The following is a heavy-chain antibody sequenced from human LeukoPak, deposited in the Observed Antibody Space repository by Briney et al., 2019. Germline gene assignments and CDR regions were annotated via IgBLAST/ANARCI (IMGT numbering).Heavy chain of an antibody. J-gene: IGHJ6*03. D-gene: IGHD6-19*01. V-gene: IGHV3-23*01. CDR2: ISGSGGST. CDR3: ARIKVGSIAVAAGYYMDV. Sequence: GGSLRLSCAASGFTFSSYAMSWVRQAPGKGLEWVSAISGSGGSTYYADSVKGRFTISRDNSKNSLYLQMNSLRAEDTAVYYCARIKVGSIAVAAGYYMDVWGKGTTVTISS. CDR1: GFTFSSYA.